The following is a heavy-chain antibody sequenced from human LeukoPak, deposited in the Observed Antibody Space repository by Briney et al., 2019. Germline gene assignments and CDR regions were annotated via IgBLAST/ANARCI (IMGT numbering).Heavy chain of an antibody. Sequence: GGSLRLSCEASGYNFGGYGMHWVRQAPGKGLEWLTFISYDGSNEFYADSVKGRFTISRDNSKNTLYLQMNSLRAEDTAVYYCAKDRAGVAVAGTDYWGQGTLVTVSS. D-gene: IGHD6-19*01. J-gene: IGHJ4*02. V-gene: IGHV3-30*18. CDR3: AKDRAGVAVAGTDY. CDR1: GYNFGGYG. CDR2: ISYDGSNE.